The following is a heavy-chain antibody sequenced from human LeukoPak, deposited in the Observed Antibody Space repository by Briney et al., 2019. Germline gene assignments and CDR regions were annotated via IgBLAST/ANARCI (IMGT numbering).Heavy chain of an antibody. CDR3: AREYSRSVVAGSRPDL. D-gene: IGHD2-21*01. Sequence: SETLALTCSVSGGSISSSSYHWGWIRQSPGKGLEWIGSVYYRGTTYENSSLKSRLTLSIDTSNNHFSLKLTSVTAADTAVYFCAREYSRSVVAGSRPDLWGQGLLVTVSS. CDR1: GGSISSSSYH. CDR2: VYYRGTT. J-gene: IGHJ4*02. V-gene: IGHV4-39*02.